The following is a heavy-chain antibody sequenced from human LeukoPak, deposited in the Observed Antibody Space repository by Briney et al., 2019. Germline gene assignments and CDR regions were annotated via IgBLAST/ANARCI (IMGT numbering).Heavy chain of an antibody. D-gene: IGHD4-17*01. CDR1: GGSISSSNW. V-gene: IGHV4-4*02. Sequence: PSETLSLTCAVSGGSISSSNWGRWVRPPPGRGLGWGGEIYHSRSTNYNPSLKSRVTISVDKSKNQFSLKLSSVTAAHTAVYYCASLGLKLQYTVTDYWGQGTLVTVSP. CDR3: ASLGLKLQYTVTDY. J-gene: IGHJ4*02. CDR2: IYHSRST.